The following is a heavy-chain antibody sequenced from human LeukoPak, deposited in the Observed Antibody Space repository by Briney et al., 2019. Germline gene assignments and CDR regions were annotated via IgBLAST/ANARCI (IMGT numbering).Heavy chain of an antibody. V-gene: IGHV3-21*01. J-gene: IGHJ3*02. Sequence: GGSLRLSCAASGFTFSSYSMNWVRQAPGKGLEWVSSISSSSSYIYYADSVKGRFTISRDNAKNSLYLQMNSLRAEDTAVYYCAREVVGGFDAFDIWGQGTMVTVSS. D-gene: IGHD2-2*01. CDR2: ISSSSSYI. CDR1: GFTFSSYS. CDR3: AREVVGGFDAFDI.